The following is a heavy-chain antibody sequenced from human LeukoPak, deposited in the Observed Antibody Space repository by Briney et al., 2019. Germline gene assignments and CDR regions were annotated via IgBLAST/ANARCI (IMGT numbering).Heavy chain of an antibody. CDR3: ARRGSSWYLDY. CDR1: GGSFSGYY. D-gene: IGHD6-13*01. CDR2: IYYSGST. Sequence: PSETLSLTCAVYGGSFSGYYWGWIRQPPGKGLEWIGYIYYSGSTNYNPSLKSRVTISVDTSKNQFSLKLSSVTAADTAVYYCARRGSSWYLDYWGQGTLVTVSS. J-gene: IGHJ4*02. V-gene: IGHV4-59*01.